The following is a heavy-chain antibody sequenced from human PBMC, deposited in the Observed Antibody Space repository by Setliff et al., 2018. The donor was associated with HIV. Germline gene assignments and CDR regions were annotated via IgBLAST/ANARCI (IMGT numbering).Heavy chain of an antibody. D-gene: IGHD5-12*01. V-gene: IGHV1-2*06. J-gene: IGHJ4*02. Sequence: ASVKVSCKASGYTFTTYYIHWVRQAPGQGLEWLGRINPNSGDTNSAQRFQGRVTMTTDTSTSTAYMELRSLRSDDTAVYYCARGKTWLRFLDYWGQGTLVTVSS. CDR3: ARGKTWLRFLDY. CDR2: INPNSGDT. CDR1: GYTFTTYY.